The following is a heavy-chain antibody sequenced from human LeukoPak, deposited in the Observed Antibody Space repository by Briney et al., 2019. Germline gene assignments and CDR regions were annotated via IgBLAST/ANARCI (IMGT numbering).Heavy chain of an antibody. J-gene: IGHJ6*02. Sequence: GGSLRLSCAASGFTLSSYAMHWVRQAPGKGLEWVAIISYDGTNEYYADSVEGRFTISRDNSKNTLFLQVSSLKAEDTAVYYCARDSLVVAATGSYMDVWGQGTTVTVSS. CDR2: ISYDGTNE. CDR1: GFTLSSYA. V-gene: IGHV3-30*15. CDR3: ARDSLVVAATGSYMDV. D-gene: IGHD2-15*01.